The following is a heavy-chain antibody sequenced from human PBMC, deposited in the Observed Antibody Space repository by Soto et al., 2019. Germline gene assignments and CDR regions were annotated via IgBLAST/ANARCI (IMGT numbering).Heavy chain of an antibody. Sequence: PSETLSLTCTVAGGTISSYYWSWIRKKTGKGLEWIGYIYYSGSTNYNPSLKSRVTISVDTSKNQFSLKLSSVTAADTAVYYCARQNWNYVSGLWFDPWGQGTLVTVSS. CDR2: IYYSGST. J-gene: IGHJ5*02. CDR1: GGTISSYY. D-gene: IGHD1-7*01. V-gene: IGHV4-59*08. CDR3: ARQNWNYVSGLWFDP.